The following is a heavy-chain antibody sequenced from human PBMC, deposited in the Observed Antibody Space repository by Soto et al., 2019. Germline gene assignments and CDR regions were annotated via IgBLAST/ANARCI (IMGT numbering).Heavy chain of an antibody. CDR1: GFTFSSYW. CDR2: IKQDGSEK. V-gene: IGHV3-7*01. Sequence: GGSLRLSCAASGFTFSSYWMSWVRQAPGKGLEWVANIKQDGSEKYYVDSVKGRFTISRGNAKNSLYLQMNSLRAEDTAVYYCARDPPDYYGSSGLDYWGQGTLVTVSS. D-gene: IGHD3-22*01. CDR3: ARDPPDYYGSSGLDY. J-gene: IGHJ4*02.